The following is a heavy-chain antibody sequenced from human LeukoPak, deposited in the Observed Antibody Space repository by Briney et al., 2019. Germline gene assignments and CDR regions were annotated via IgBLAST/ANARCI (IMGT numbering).Heavy chain of an antibody. CDR2: IKQDGSEK. CDR3: AKDLSVAGMDWFDP. Sequence: PGGSLRLSCAASGFTFSSYWMSWVRQAPGKGLEWVANIKQDGSEKYYADSVKGRFTISRDNSKNTLYLQMNSLRAEDTAVYYCAKDLSVAGMDWFDPWGQGTLVTVSS. D-gene: IGHD6-19*01. V-gene: IGHV3-7*01. CDR1: GFTFSSYW. J-gene: IGHJ5*02.